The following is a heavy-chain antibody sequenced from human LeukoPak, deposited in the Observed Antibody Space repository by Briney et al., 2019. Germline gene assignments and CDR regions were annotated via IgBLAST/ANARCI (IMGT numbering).Heavy chain of an antibody. CDR3: ARLYSSSLGRVFDY. CDR1: GGSITSDY. CDR2: IYNSGST. V-gene: IGHV4-59*01. J-gene: IGHJ4*02. Sequence: SETLSLTCTVSGGSITSDYWSWIRQPPGKGLEWIGYIYNSGSTNYNPSLKSRVTISVDTSKNQFSLKLSSVTAADTAVYYCARLYSSSLGRVFDYWGQGTLVTVSS. D-gene: IGHD4-11*01.